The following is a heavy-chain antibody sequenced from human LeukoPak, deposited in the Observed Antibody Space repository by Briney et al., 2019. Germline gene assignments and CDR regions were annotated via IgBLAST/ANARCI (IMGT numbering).Heavy chain of an antibody. V-gene: IGHV1-18*01. J-gene: IGHJ5*02. CDR1: GHTFTAYV. CDR2: ISAYNGNT. Sequence: GPPGKASCKASGHTFTAYVISGLRQAPGQGLKGMGWISAYNGNTNYAQKLQGGVTMTTDTSTSTAYMELRSLRSDDTAVYYCAREWQGGWFDPWGQGTLVTVSS. CDR3: AREWQGGWFDP. D-gene: IGHD3-16*01.